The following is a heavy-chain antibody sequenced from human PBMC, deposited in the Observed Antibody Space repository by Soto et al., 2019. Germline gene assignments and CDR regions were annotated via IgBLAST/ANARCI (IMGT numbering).Heavy chain of an antibody. CDR1: GFTFSSYA. CDR3: AKATGRSAWTFDY. Sequence: LRLSCTASGFTFSSYAMSWVRQTPGKGLEWVSGISGRGDSTYYADSVKGRFTISRGNSKNTLFLQMNSLRAEDTAVYYCAKATGRSAWTFDYWGQGTLVTVSS. J-gene: IGHJ4*02. CDR2: ISGRGDST. V-gene: IGHV3-23*01. D-gene: IGHD3-10*01.